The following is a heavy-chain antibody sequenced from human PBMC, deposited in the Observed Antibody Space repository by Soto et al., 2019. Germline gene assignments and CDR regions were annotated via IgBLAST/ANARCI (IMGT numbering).Heavy chain of an antibody. D-gene: IGHD3-9*01. J-gene: IGHJ5*02. Sequence: SETLSLTCSVYGGSFSGYYWGGIRQPPGKGLEWSGGINHSASTNYNPSLKSQSTISVDTSKNQFSLKLSYVTAADTAVYSCARGEYDILSGRNWFDTWGKGTLVTVSS. CDR1: GGSFSGYY. CDR3: ARGEYDILSGRNWFDT. CDR2: INHSAST. V-gene: IGHV4-34*01.